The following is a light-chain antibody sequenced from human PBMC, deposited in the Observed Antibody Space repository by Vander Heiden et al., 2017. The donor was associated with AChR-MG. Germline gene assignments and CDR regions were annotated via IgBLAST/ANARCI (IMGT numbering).Light chain of an antibody. Sequence: DIQMTQSPSSLSASVADRVTITCRASQRLSNYLNWYQQKPGNAPKLLIYAASSLQSGVPSRFSGSGSGTDFTLTISSLQPEDFATYYCQQSHSTPPTFGQGTKLEIK. CDR1: QRLSNY. J-gene: IGKJ2*01. V-gene: IGKV1-39*01. CDR2: AAS. CDR3: QQSHSTPPT.